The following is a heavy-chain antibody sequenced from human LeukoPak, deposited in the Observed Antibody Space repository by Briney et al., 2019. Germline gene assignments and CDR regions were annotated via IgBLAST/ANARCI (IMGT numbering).Heavy chain of an antibody. CDR3: ARSGGYYNWFDP. D-gene: IGHD3-3*01. CDR2: SYYSGST. CDR1: GGSIRSYY. Sequence: SETLSLTCTVSGGSIRSYYWSWIRQPPGKGLEWIGYSYYSGSTYYNPSLKSRVTTSVDTSKNQFSLKLNSVTAADTAVYYCARSGGYYNWFDPWGQGTLVTVSS. J-gene: IGHJ5*02. V-gene: IGHV4-59*08.